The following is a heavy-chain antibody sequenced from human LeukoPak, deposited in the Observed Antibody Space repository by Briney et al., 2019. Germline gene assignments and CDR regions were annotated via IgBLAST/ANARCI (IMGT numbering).Heavy chain of an antibody. J-gene: IGHJ6*03. Sequence: ASVKVSCKASGGTFSSYAISWVRQAPGQGLEWMGGMIPIFGTANYAQKFQGRVTITEDESTSTAYMELRSLRSADTAVYYCARVHSDYGDNGPYHYYYYMDVWGKGTMVTISS. CDR2: MIPIFGTA. D-gene: IGHD4-17*01. V-gene: IGHV1-69*13. CDR1: GGTFSSYA. CDR3: ARVHSDYGDNGPYHYYYYMDV.